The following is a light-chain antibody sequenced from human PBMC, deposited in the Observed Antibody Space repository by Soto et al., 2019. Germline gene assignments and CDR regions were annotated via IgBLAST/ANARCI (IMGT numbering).Light chain of an antibody. J-gene: IGKJ2*03. CDR3: QQRTNWPPGFS. Sequence: EVVLTQSPATLSLSPGERVTLACRASQSVGRYLAWYHQKSGQAPRLLIYDASSRAIGIPARFSGSGSGTDFTLTISGLEPEDFPVYYCQQRTNWPPGFSFGQGNRLEI. CDR2: DAS. CDR1: QSVGRY. V-gene: IGKV3-11*01.